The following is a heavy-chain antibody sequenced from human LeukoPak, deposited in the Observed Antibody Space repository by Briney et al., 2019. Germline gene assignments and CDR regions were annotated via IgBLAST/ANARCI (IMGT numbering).Heavy chain of an antibody. V-gene: IGHV1-46*01. J-gene: IGHJ4*02. CDR1: GYTFTSYY. CDR3: AREDGFCSSSSCYNDY. Sequence: GASVKVSCKASGYTFTSYYMHWVRQAPGQGLEWMGIINPSGGSTSYAQKFQGRVTMTRDTSISTAYMELNTLRSDDTAVYYCAREDGFCSSSSCYNDYWGQGTLVTVSS. CDR2: INPSGGST. D-gene: IGHD2-2*02.